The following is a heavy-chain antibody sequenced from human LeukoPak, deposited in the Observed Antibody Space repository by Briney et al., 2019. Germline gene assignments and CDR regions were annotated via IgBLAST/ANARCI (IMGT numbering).Heavy chain of an antibody. CDR2: ISGSGGST. CDR3: AKDLDNVVVPAAIDY. CDR1: GFTFSNYP. V-gene: IGHV3-23*01. D-gene: IGHD2-2*03. J-gene: IGHJ4*02. Sequence: GGSLRLSCAASGFTFSNYPMSWVRQAPGQGLEWVSDISGSGGSTYYADPVKGRFTISRDNSKNTLYLQMNSLRAEDTAVYYCAKDLDNVVVPAAIDYWGQGTLVTVSS.